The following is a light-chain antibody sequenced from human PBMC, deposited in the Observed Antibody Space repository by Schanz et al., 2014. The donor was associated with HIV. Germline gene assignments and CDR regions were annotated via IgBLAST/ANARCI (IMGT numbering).Light chain of an antibody. Sequence: EIVMTQSPATLSVSPGERATLSCRASQSVSSNLAWYQQKPGQAPRLLIYGASTRATDIPARFSGSGSGTDFTLTISRLEPEDFAVYYCQQYGTSPLTFGGGTKVEIK. CDR1: QSVSSN. V-gene: IGKV3-15*01. CDR2: GAS. J-gene: IGKJ4*01. CDR3: QQYGTSPLT.